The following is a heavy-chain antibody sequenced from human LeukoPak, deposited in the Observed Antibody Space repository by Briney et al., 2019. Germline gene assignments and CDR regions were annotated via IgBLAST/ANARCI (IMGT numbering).Heavy chain of an antibody. D-gene: IGHD3-10*01. CDR2: IYYSGST. CDR3: AGSYYYGSGSPGY. Sequence: PSETLSLTCTVSGGSISSYYWSWIRQPPGKGLEWIGYIYYSGSTNYNPSLKSRVTISADTSKNQFSLKLSSVTAADTAVYYCAGSYYYGSGSPGYWGQGTLVTVSS. V-gene: IGHV4-59*01. CDR1: GGSISSYY. J-gene: IGHJ4*02.